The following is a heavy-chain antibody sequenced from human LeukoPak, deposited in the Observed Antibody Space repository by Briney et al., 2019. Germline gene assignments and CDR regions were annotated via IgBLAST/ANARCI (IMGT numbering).Heavy chain of an antibody. V-gene: IGHV3-21*01. CDR2: ISSSSSYI. CDR3: ARDPYSSGWYGTFSFDY. D-gene: IGHD6-19*01. J-gene: IGHJ4*02. CDR1: GFTFSSYS. Sequence: GGSLRLSCAASGFTFSSYSMNWVRQAPGKGREWVSYISSSSSYIYYAHSVKGRFTISRDNAKNSLYLQMNSLRAEDTAVYYCARDPYSSGWYGTFSFDYWGQGTLVTVSS.